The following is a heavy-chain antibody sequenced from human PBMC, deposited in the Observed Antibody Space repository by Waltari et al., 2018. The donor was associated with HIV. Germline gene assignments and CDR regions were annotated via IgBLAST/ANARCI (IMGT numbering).Heavy chain of an antibody. CDR2: IYPVDSDG. V-gene: IGHV5-51*01. Sequence: EVQVVQSGAEVKKSGESLKISCQISGNSFSSHWIGWVRQLPGKGREWMGIIYPVDSDGVYSPSLKGPVTISVDRAINTAYLQWSSLKASDTSMYFCARRIGDYRSAFDIWGQGTLVTV. CDR1: GNSFSSHW. CDR3: ARRIGDYRSAFDI. D-gene: IGHD4-17*01. J-gene: IGHJ3*02.